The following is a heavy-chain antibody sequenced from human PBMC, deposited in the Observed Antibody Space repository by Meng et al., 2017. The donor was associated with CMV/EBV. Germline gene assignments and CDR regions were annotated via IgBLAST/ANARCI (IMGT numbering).Heavy chain of an antibody. CDR2: INWNGGAT. V-gene: IGHV3-20*04. J-gene: IGHJ6*02. D-gene: IGHD2-21*01. Sequence: GESLKISCAASGFRFDDYGMSWVRQSPGKGLEWVSRINWNGGATSYADSVKGRFTISRDNTKNSLYLQMDNVRAEDTALFYCARERGGSGRRGECGRTVFFYYYGMDVWGQGTTVTVSS. CDR3: ARERGGSGRRGECGRTVFFYYYGMDV. CDR1: GFRFDDYG.